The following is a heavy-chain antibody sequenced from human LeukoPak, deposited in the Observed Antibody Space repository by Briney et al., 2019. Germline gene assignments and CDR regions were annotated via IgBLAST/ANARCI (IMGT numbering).Heavy chain of an antibody. CDR3: ARLPRLLHHFDY. CDR2: IYYSGST. Sequence: SETLSLTCTVSGGSISSSSYYWGWIRQPPGKGLEWIGSIYYSGSTYYNPSLKSRVTISVDTSKNQFSLKLSSVTAADTAVYYCARLPRLLHHFDYWGQGTLVTVSS. CDR1: GGSISSSSYY. J-gene: IGHJ4*02. V-gene: IGHV4-39*01. D-gene: IGHD2/OR15-2a*01.